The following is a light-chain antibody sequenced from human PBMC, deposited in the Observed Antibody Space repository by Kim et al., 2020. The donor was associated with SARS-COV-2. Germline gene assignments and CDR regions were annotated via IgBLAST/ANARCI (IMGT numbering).Light chain of an antibody. Sequence: STGQTASITCSGDKVGDKYACWYQQKPGQSPVLVIYQDSKRPSGIPERFSGSNSGNTATLTISGTQAMDEADYDCQAWDSSTALVVFGGGTQLTVL. J-gene: IGLJ2*01. V-gene: IGLV3-1*01. CDR1: KVGDKY. CDR3: QAWDSSTALVV. CDR2: QDS.